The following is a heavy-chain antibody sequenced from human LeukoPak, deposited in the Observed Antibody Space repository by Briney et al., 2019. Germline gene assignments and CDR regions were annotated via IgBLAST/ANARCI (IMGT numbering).Heavy chain of an antibody. D-gene: IGHD3-10*01. V-gene: IGHV3-48*01. CDR1: GFTFSSYS. Sequence: GGSLRLSCAASGFTFSSYSMNWVRQAPGKGLEWVSYIISSSSTIYYADSVKGRFTISRDNAKNSLYLQMNSLRAEDTAVYYCAREAGYGSGSYHYYYMDVWGKGTTVTVSS. CDR2: IISSSSTI. CDR3: AREAGYGSGSYHYYYMDV. J-gene: IGHJ6*03.